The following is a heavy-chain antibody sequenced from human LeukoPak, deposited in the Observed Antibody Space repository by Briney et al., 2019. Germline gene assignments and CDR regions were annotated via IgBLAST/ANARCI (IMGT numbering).Heavy chain of an antibody. CDR3: ARDILSGAIGAYYFDY. CDR1: GFTFSSYS. V-gene: IGHV3-21*01. Sequence: GGSLRLSCAASGFTFSSYSMNWVRQAPGKGLEWVSSISSSSSYIYYADSVKGRFTISRDNAKNSLYLQMNSLRAEDTAAYYCARDILSGAIGAYYFDYWGQGTLVTVSS. CDR2: ISSSSSYI. J-gene: IGHJ4*02. D-gene: IGHD4/OR15-4a*01.